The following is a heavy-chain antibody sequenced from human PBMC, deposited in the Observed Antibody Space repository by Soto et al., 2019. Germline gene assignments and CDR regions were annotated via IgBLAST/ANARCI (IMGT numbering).Heavy chain of an antibody. CDR1: GGTFSTYV. CDR2: IMPIFATA. J-gene: IGHJ6*02. Sequence: SVKVSCKASGGTFSTYVINWLRQAPGQGLEWMGRIMPIFATATYAQKFQGRVTINADASTSAAYMELSSLRSEDTAVYYCARGRSGYASGNYYYYGMDVWGQGTTVTVSS. D-gene: IGHD3-10*01. CDR3: ARGRSGYASGNYYYYGMDV. V-gene: IGHV1-69*13.